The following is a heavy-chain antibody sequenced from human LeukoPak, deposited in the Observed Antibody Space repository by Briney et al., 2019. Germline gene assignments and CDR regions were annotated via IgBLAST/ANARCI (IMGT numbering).Heavy chain of an antibody. CDR2: IFYSGKT. J-gene: IGHJ5*02. D-gene: IGHD2-2*03. CDR3: ARLWIVATWFDA. V-gene: IGHV4-39*02. CDR1: NGSMTSDSYY. Sequence: SETLSLTCTVSNGSMTSDSYYWAWVRQPPGKGLEWIGTIFYSGKTYYSASLKSRVTVSLDTSKKNFSLRLSSVTAADTAVYYCARLWIVATWFDAWGQGPLVTVSS.